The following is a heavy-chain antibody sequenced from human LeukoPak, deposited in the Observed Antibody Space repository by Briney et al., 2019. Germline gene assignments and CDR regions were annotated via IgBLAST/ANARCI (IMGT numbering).Heavy chain of an antibody. V-gene: IGHV4-39*07. CDR3: ARELVLWFGELSDFDY. CDR1: GGSISSSSYY. CDR2: IYYSGST. Sequence: SETLSLTCTVSGGSISSSSYYWGWIRQPPGKGLEWIGSIYYSGSTNYNPSLKSRVTISVDTSKNQFSLKLSSVTAADTAVYYCARELVLWFGELSDFDYWGQGTLVTVSS. D-gene: IGHD3-10*01. J-gene: IGHJ4*02.